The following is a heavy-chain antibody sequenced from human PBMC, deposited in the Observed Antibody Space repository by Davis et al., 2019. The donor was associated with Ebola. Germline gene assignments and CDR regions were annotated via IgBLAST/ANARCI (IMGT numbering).Heavy chain of an antibody. CDR2: IYYSGST. D-gene: IGHD3-22*01. Sequence: MPSETLSLTCTVSGGSISSYYWSWIRQPPGKGLEWIGYIYYSGSTYYNPSLKSRVTISVDTSKNQFSLKLSSVTAADTAVYYCARLVRLLGAFDIWGQGTMVTVSS. J-gene: IGHJ3*02. CDR3: ARLVRLLGAFDI. V-gene: IGHV4-59*04. CDR1: GGSISSYY.